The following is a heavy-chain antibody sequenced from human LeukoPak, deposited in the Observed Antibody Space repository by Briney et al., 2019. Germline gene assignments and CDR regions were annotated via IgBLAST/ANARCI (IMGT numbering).Heavy chain of an antibody. D-gene: IGHD2-15*01. CDR3: ARGGYPYLSTWYSDY. J-gene: IGHJ4*02. V-gene: IGHV7-4-1*02. CDR1: GYTFTGRA. CDR2: INTNTGNP. Sequence: ASVNVSCKASGYTFTGRAINWVRQAPGQGLEWMGWINTNTGNPTYAQGFTGHFVFSLDTSVSTAYLQISSLKAEDTAMYYCARGGYPYLSTWYSDYWGQGTLVTVSS.